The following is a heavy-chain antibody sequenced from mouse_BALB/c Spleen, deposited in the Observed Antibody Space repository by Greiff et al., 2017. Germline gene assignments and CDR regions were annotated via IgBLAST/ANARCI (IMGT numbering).Heavy chain of an antibody. D-gene: IGHD2-1*01. CDR1: GFSLTSYG. Sequence: VKLVESGPGLVAPSQSLSITCTVSGFSLTSYGVHWVRQPPGKGLEWLGVIWAGGSTNYNSALMSRLSISKDNSKSQVFLKMNSLQTDDTAMYYCARVYGNYPAWFAYWGQGTLGTVSA. CDR3: ARVYGNYPAWFAY. V-gene: IGHV2-9*02. CDR2: IWAGGST. J-gene: IGHJ3*01.